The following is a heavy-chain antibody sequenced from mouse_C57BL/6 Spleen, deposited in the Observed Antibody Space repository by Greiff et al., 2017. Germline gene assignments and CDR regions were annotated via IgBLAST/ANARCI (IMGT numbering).Heavy chain of an antibody. CDR3: ARYYDGYYDWYFDV. CDR1: GYTFTDYN. J-gene: IGHJ1*03. D-gene: IGHD2-3*01. V-gene: IGHV1-22*01. Sequence: VQLQQSGPELVKPGASVKMSCKASGYTFTDYNMHWVTQSHGKSLEWIGYINPNNGGTSYNQKFKGKSTMTVNKSSSTAYMELRSLTSEDSAVYYCARYYDGYYDWYFDVLGTGTTVTVSA. CDR2: INPNNGGT.